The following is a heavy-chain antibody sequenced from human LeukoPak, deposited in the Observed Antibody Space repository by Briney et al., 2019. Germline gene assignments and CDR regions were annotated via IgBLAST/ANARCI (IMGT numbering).Heavy chain of an antibody. V-gene: IGHV4-38-2*02. CDR3: ARDPGAAADYFDY. Sequence: SETLSLTCAVSGYSISSGYYWGWIRQPPGKGLEWIGSIYHSGSTYYNPSLKSRVTISVDTSKNQFFLKLSSVTAADTAVYYCARDPGAAADYFDYWGQGTLVTVSS. J-gene: IGHJ4*02. CDR2: IYHSGST. D-gene: IGHD6-13*01. CDR1: GYSISSGYY.